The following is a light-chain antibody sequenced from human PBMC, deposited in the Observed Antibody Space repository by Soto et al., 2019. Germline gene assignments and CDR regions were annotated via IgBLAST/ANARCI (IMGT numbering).Light chain of an antibody. CDR2: DVS. J-gene: IGLJ2*01. CDR1: SSDVGGYNY. Sequence: QSALTQPASVSGSPGQSITISCTGTSSDVGGYNYVSWYQQHPGKAPKLMIYDVSNRPSGVSNRFSGSKAGNTASLTISGLQAEHEADYYCRSYTSSSPLVVFGGGTKLTVL. CDR3: RSYTSSSPLVV. V-gene: IGLV2-14*01.